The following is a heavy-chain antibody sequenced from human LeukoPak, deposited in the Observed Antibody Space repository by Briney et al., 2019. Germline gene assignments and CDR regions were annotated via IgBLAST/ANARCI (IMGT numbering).Heavy chain of an antibody. CDR3: ARMGGYFDY. V-gene: IGHV3-30*04. D-gene: IGHD1-26*01. CDR1: GFTFSGYA. Sequence: GGSLRLSCAASGFTFSGYAMHWVRQAPGKGLEWVAVISYDGSNKYYADSVKGRFTISRDNSKSTLYLQMNSLRAEDTAVYYCARMGGYFDYWGQGTLVTVSS. CDR2: ISYDGSNK. J-gene: IGHJ4*02.